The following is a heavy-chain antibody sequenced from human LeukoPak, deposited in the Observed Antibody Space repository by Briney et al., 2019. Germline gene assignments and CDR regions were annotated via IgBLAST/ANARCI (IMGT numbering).Heavy chain of an antibody. V-gene: IGHV1-2*02. CDR1: GYIFTGYY. CDR3: ARDHSLDYGDYGAFDI. CDR2: INPNSGDT. D-gene: IGHD4-17*01. J-gene: IGHJ3*02. Sequence: GASVKVSCKASGYIFTGYYMHWVRQAPGQGLEWMGWINPNSGDTNYAQKFQGRVTMARDTSISIAYMELSRLRSDDTAVYYCARDHSLDYGDYGAFDIWGQGTMVTVSS.